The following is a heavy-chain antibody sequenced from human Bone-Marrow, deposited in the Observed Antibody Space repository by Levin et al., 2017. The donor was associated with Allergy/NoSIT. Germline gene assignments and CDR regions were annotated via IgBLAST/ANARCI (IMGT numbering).Heavy chain of an antibody. D-gene: IGHD5-12*01. CDR1: GGSISSGGNY. CDR3: ARASGYDLDY. Sequence: KTSETLSLTCTVSGGSISSGGNYWSWIRQHPGKGLEWIGYIYYSGSSYFNPSLKSRVSISVDTSKNQFSLKLTSVTAADTAVYYCARASGYDLDYWGQGTLVTVSS. V-gene: IGHV4-31*03. J-gene: IGHJ4*02. CDR2: IYYSGSS.